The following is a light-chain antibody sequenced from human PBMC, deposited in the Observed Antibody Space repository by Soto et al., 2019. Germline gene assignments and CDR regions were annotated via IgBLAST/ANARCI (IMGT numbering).Light chain of an antibody. CDR3: QQYNNFPWT. J-gene: IGKJ1*01. Sequence: DIQMTQSPSTLSASVGDTVTITCRAGQSITNWLAWYQQKPGRAPSLLIYDASNLEDGVPSRFSGSGSGTEFTLTISSLQPDDFATYYCQQYNNFPWTFGQGTRVEVK. CDR1: QSITNW. V-gene: IGKV1-5*01. CDR2: DAS.